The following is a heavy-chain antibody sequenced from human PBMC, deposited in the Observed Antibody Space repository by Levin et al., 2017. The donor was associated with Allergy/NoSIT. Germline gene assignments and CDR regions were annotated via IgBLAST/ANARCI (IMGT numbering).Heavy chain of an antibody. D-gene: IGHD3-10*01. V-gene: IGHV3-30-3*01. CDR3: ARDHRLGRQWFGELGNY. J-gene: IGHJ4*02. Sequence: PGGSLRLSCAASGFTFSSYAMHWVRQAPGKGLEWVAVISYDGSNKYYADSVKGRFTISRDNSKNTLYLQMNSLRAEDTAVYYCARDHRLGRQWFGELGNYWGQGTLVTVSS. CDR1: GFTFSSYA. CDR2: ISYDGSNK.